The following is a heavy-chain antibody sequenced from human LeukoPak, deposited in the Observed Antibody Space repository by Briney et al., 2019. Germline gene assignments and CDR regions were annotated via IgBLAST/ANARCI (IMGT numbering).Heavy chain of an antibody. CDR2: IRYDGSNK. Sequence: GGSLRLSCAASGFTFSSYGMHWVRQAPGKGLEWVAFIRYDGSNKYYADSVKGRFTISRDNSKNTLYLQMNSLRAEDTAVYYCAKGGRYYGSGSSLDYWGQGTLVTVSS. CDR1: GFTFSSYG. V-gene: IGHV3-30*02. D-gene: IGHD3-10*01. J-gene: IGHJ4*02. CDR3: AKGGRYYGSGSSLDY.